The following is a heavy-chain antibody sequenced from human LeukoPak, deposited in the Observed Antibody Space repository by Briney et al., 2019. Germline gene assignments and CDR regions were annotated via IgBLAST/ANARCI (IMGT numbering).Heavy chain of an antibody. Sequence: SETLSLTCNVSGASISDYYWSWIRQSAGKDLEWIGRIYATETDFNPSLKSRLTMSIDTSKNQFSLKLRSVTAADTGVYYCARHQGWLQWEYWGQGTLVTVSS. D-gene: IGHD5-24*01. V-gene: IGHV4-4*07. CDR2: IYATET. CDR1: GASISDYY. CDR3: ARHQGWLQWEY. J-gene: IGHJ4*02.